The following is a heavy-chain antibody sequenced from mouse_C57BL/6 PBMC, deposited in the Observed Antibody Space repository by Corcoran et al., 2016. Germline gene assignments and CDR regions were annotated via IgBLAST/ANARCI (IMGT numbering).Heavy chain of an antibody. V-gene: IGHV1-19*01. D-gene: IGHD4-1*01. CDR2: ITPYNGGT. J-gene: IGHJ1*03. CDR3: ATVPWDVRYFDV. CDR1: GYTFTDYY. Sequence: EVQLQQSGPVLVKPGASVKMSCKASGYTFTDYYMNWVKQSHGKSLEWIGVITPYNGGTSYNQKFKGKATLTVDKSSSTAYMELNSLTSEDSAVYYCATVPWDVRYFDVWGTGTTVTVSS.